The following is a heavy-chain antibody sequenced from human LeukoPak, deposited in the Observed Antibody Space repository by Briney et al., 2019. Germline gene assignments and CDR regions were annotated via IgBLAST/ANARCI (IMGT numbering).Heavy chain of an antibody. CDR1: GFTVSSNY. V-gene: IGHV3-66*01. D-gene: IGHD3-3*01. Sequence: GGSLRLSCAASGFTVSSNYMSWVRQAPGKGLEWVSVIYSGGSTYHADSVKGRVTISRDNSKNTLYLQMNSLRAEDTAVYYCARAPDFWSGYKNWGQGTLVTVSS. CDR3: ARAPDFWSGYKN. CDR2: IYSGGST. J-gene: IGHJ4*02.